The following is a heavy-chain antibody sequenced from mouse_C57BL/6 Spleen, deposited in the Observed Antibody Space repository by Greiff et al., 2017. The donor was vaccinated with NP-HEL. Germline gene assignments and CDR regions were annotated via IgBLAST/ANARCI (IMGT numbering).Heavy chain of an antibody. D-gene: IGHD1-1*01. CDR1: GYTFTDYY. CDR3: ARGDYGSSLWYFDV. CDR2: INPYNGGT. Sequence: VQLQQSGPVLVKPGASVKMSCKASGYTFTDYYMNWVKQSHGKSLEWIGVINPYNGGTSYNQKFKGKATLTVDKSSSTAYMELNSLTSEDSAVYYCARGDYGSSLWYFDVWGTGTTVTVSS. J-gene: IGHJ1*03. V-gene: IGHV1-19*01.